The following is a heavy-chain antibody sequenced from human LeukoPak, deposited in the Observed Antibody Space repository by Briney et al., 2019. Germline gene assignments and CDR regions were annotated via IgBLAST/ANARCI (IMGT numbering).Heavy chain of an antibody. D-gene: IGHD3-10*01. Sequence: GASVKVSCKVSGYTLTELSMHWVRQAPGKGLEWMGGFDPEDGETIYAQKFQGRVTVTEDTSTDTAYMELSSLRSEDTAVYYCASTNLWFGELLSFDYWGQGTLVTVSS. CDR2: FDPEDGET. J-gene: IGHJ4*02. V-gene: IGHV1-24*01. CDR1: GYTLTELS. CDR3: ASTNLWFGELLSFDY.